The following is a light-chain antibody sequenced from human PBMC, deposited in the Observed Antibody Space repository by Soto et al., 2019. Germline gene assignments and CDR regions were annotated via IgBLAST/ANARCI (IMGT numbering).Light chain of an antibody. J-gene: IGKJ4*01. CDR2: DTS. V-gene: IGKV3-15*01. CDR1: QGIGDT. Sequence: EVVMTQSQSTLSVSPGEGFTLACRASQGIGDTLAWYQHKNGQTPRIIIYDTSTRATGVPARFSGSRYGPELNLTINSLQSEDFAIYYCQPYNNWPLTFGGGTKVDIK. CDR3: QPYNNWPLT.